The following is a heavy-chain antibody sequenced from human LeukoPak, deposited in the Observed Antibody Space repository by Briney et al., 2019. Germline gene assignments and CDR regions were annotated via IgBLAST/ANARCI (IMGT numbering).Heavy chain of an antibody. CDR1: GGAFSSYT. V-gene: IGHV1-69*02. Sequence: SVKVSCKASGGAFSSYTISWVRQAPGQGLEWMGRIIPILGIANYAQKFQGRVTITADKSTSTAYMELSSLRSEDTAVYYCASGYSSGWYYFDYWGQGTLVTVSS. CDR2: IIPILGIA. CDR3: ASGYSSGWYYFDY. J-gene: IGHJ4*02. D-gene: IGHD6-19*01.